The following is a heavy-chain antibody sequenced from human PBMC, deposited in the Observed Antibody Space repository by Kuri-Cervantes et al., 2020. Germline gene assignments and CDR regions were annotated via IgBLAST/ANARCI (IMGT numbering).Heavy chain of an antibody. CDR2: ISSSSSTI. Sequence: GESLKISCAASGFTFSSYSMNWVRQAPGKGLEWVSYISSSSSTIYYADSVEGRFTISRDNSKNTLYLQMNSLRAEDTAVYYCARSGAATKSVTRDYLDYWGQGTLVTVSS. CDR1: GFTFSSYS. D-gene: IGHD6-13*01. J-gene: IGHJ4*02. CDR3: ARSGAATKSVTRDYLDY. V-gene: IGHV3-48*01.